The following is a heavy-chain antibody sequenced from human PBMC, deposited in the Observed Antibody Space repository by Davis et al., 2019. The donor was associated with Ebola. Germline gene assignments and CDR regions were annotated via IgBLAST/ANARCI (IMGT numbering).Heavy chain of an antibody. Sequence: GESLKISCKGSGYSFTNYWIGWARQVPGKGLEWMAIIYPADSTTHYSPSCQGQVTISADKSISTAYLQWNSLKDSDTAMYYCATRKYLYANTVDILDYWGQGTLVTVSS. J-gene: IGHJ4*02. V-gene: IGHV5-51*01. CDR1: GYSFTNYW. CDR2: IYPADSTT. D-gene: IGHD2-8*01. CDR3: ATRKYLYANTVDILDY.